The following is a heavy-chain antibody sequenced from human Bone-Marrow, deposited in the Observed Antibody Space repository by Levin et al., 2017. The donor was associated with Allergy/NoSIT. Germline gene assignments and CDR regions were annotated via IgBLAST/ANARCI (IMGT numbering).Heavy chain of an antibody. CDR2: IYYSGNT. D-gene: IGHD4-11*01. CDR3: ATYILTNDTFDI. J-gene: IGHJ3*02. V-gene: IGHV4-30-4*01. Sequence: PSETLSLTCTVSSGSISNDDYYWSWIRQPPGKGLEWIGYIYYSGNTYYNPSLKRRVTISVDTSKNQFSLKLSSATAADTAVYYCATYILTNDTFDIWGQGTMVTVSA. CDR1: SGSISNDDYY.